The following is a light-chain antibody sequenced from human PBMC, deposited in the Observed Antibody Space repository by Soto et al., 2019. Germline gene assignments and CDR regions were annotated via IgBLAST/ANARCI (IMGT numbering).Light chain of an antibody. CDR2: ETS. V-gene: IGKV3-20*01. CDR1: QSVSSSY. J-gene: IGKJ2*01. Sequence: EIVLTQSPGTLSLSPGERATLSCRASQSVSSSYLAWYQQKPGQAPRLLIYETSNRATGIPDRFSGSASGADFTLTISRQEPEDFAVYYCQQYGSSLMYTFGQGTKLEIK. CDR3: QQYGSSLMYT.